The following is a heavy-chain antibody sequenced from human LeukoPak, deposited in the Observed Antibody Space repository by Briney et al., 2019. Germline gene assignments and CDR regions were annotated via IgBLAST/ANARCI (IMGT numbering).Heavy chain of an antibody. CDR2: INPNSGGT. J-gene: IGHJ4*02. V-gene: IGHV1-2*02. CDR3: ARVLSPYGSGSYSPFDY. CDR1: GYTFAGYY. D-gene: IGHD3-10*01. Sequence: EASVKVSCKASGYTFAGYYMHWVRQAPGQGLEWMGWINPNSGGTNYAQKFQGRVTMTRDTSISTAYMELSRLRSDDTAVYYCARVLSPYGSGSYSPFDYWGQGTLVTVSS.